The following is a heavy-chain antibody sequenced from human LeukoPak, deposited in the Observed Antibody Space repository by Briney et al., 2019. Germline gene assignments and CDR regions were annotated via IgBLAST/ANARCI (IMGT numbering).Heavy chain of an antibody. D-gene: IGHD4-23*01. J-gene: IGHJ4*02. CDR1: GFTFSSYD. V-gene: IGHV3-48*03. Sequence: PGGSLRLSCAASGFTFSSYDMTWVRQAPGKGLEWVSYISSSGSTIYYADSVKGRFTISRDNAKNSLYLQMNSLRAEDTAVYYCARDQAVVTEKFDYWGQGTLVTVSS. CDR2: ISSSGSTI. CDR3: ARDQAVVTEKFDY.